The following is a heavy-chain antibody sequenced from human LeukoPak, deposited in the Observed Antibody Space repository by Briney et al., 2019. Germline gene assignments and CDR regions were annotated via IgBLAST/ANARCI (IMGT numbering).Heavy chain of an antibody. V-gene: IGHV4-34*01. J-gene: IGHJ4*02. D-gene: IGHD6-13*01. CDR2: IHNSGGP. Sequence: SETLSLTCDVHGVTPTGSYWSWIRQAPGKGLEWIGEIHNSGGPSYNPSLKSRVTISVDTSKNQFSLKLSSVTAADTAVYYCARGNSWQQPPLAYFDYWGQGTLVTVSS. CDR1: GVTPTGSY. CDR3: ARGNSWQQPPLAYFDY.